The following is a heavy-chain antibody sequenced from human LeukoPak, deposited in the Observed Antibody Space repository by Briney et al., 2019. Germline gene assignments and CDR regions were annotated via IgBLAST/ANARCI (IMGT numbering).Heavy chain of an antibody. J-gene: IGHJ4*02. Sequence: GGSLRLSCAASGFTFSSYAMHWVRQAPGKGLEYVSAISSNGGSTYYANSVKGRFTISRDNSKNTLYLQMGSLRAEDMAVYYCARGGYDSSGYLPTPLDYWGQGTLVTV. D-gene: IGHD3-22*01. V-gene: IGHV3-64*01. CDR1: GFTFSSYA. CDR3: ARGGYDSSGYLPTPLDY. CDR2: ISSNGGST.